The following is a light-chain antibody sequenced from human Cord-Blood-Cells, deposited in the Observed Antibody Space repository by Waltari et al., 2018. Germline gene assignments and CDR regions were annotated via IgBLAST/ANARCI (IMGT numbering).Light chain of an antibody. V-gene: IGLV1-44*01. Sequence: QSVLTQPPSASGTPGQRVTIPCSGSSSTIGSNTVNWYQPLPGTAPKLPIYSNNQRPSGVPDRFSGSKSGTSASLAISGLHSEDEADYYCAAWDDSLNGPVFGGGTKLTVL. CDR3: AAWDDSLNGPV. CDR2: SNN. CDR1: SSTIGSNT. J-gene: IGLJ3*02.